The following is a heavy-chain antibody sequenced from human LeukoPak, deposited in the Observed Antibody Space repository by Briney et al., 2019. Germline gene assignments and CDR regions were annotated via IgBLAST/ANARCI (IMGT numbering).Heavy chain of an antibody. J-gene: IGHJ4*02. CDR3: ARAGLTYYYDSSGYYYEY. D-gene: IGHD3-22*01. CDR1: GYTFTSYY. CDR2: INPSGGST. V-gene: IGHV1-46*01. Sequence: GASVKVSCKASGYTFTSYYMHWVRQAPGQGLEWMGIINPSGGSTSYAQKFQGRVTMTRDTSTSTVYMELSSLRSEDTAVYYCARAGLTYYYDSSGYYYEYWGQGTLITVSS.